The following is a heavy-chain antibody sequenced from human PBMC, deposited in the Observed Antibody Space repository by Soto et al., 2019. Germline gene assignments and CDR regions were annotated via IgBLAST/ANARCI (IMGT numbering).Heavy chain of an antibody. D-gene: IGHD3-9*01. Sequence: QVQLQQWGAGLLKPSETLSLTCAVYGGSFSGYYWSWIRQPPGKGLEWIGEINHSGSTNYNPSLKSRVTISVDTSKNQFSLKLSSVTAADTAVYYCARGKPYYDILTGYYSGWFDPWGQGTLVTVSS. CDR3: ARGKPYYDILTGYYSGWFDP. J-gene: IGHJ5*02. CDR1: GGSFSGYY. V-gene: IGHV4-34*01. CDR2: INHSGST.